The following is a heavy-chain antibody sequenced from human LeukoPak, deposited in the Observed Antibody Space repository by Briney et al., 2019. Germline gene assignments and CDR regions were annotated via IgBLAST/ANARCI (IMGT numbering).Heavy chain of an antibody. CDR3: AFLRTGTKVFGGQDAFDI. D-gene: IGHD4-23*01. Sequence: ASVKVSCKASGGTFSSYAISWVRQAPGQGLEWMGRIIPILGIANYAQKFQGRVTITADKSTSTAYMELSSLRSEDTAVYYCAFLRTGTKVFGGQDAFDIWGQGTMVTVSS. V-gene: IGHV1-69*04. J-gene: IGHJ3*02. CDR1: GGTFSSYA. CDR2: IIPILGIA.